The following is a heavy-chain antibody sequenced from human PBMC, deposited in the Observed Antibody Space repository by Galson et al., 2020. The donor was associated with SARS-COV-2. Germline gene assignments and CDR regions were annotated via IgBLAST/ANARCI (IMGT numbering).Heavy chain of an antibody. D-gene: IGHD3-22*01. J-gene: IGHJ5*02. CDR3: ARGHAHYDNSGYLTGWFDP. Sequence: ASVNVSCNAPGATFNNYATSWVRQAPGHGLAWMRGIIPFLGTPNYAQKFQDRVTITTDESTSTAYMELNSLKSDDTAVYYCARGHAHYDNSGYLTGWFDPWGQGSLVTVSS. CDR2: IIPFLGTP. V-gene: IGHV1-69*05. CDR1: GATFNNYA.